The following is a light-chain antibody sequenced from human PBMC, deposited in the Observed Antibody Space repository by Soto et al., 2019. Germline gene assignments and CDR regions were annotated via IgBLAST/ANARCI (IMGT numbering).Light chain of an antibody. CDR3: QQYNSYST. V-gene: IGKV3D-15*01. J-gene: IGKJ1*01. Sequence: EIVMTQSPATLSVSPGERATLSCRASQSVSSNLAWYQQKPGQAPRLLIYDASNRATGIPARFGGSGSGTEFTLTITSLQPDDFATYYCQQYNSYSTFGQGTKVDIK. CDR1: QSVSSN. CDR2: DAS.